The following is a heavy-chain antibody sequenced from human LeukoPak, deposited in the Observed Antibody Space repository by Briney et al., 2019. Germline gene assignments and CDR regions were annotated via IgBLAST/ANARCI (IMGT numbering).Heavy chain of an antibody. CDR2: ISAYNGNT. J-gene: IGHJ4*02. CDR3: ARDRRGSGSYYRNYFDY. CDR1: GYTFTSYG. V-gene: IGHV1-18*01. Sequence: ASVKVSCKASGYTFTSYGISWVRQAPGQGLAWMGWISAYNGNTNYAQKLQGRVTMTTDTSTSTAYMELRSLRSDDTAVYYCARDRRGSGSYYRNYFDYWGQGTLVTVSS. D-gene: IGHD3-10*01.